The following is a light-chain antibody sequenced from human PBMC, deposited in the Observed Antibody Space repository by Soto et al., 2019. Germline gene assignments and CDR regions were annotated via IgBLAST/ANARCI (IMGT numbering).Light chain of an antibody. V-gene: IGKV1-5*01. CDR2: DAS. CDR1: QSISSG. Sequence: IQMTQSPSTLSAYVGDRVTITCRASQSISSGLAWYQKKPGKAPKLLIYDASTLESGVPSRFSGSGSGTEFTLTISSLQPEDFATYCCQHYSTVWSFGQGTKVDI. J-gene: IGKJ1*01. CDR3: QHYSTVWS.